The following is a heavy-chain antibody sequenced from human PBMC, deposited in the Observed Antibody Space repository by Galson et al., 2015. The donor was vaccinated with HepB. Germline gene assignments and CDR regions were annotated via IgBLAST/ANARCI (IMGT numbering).Heavy chain of an antibody. CDR3: ARSIKRSYTSSWFDP. D-gene: IGHD2-2*02. CDR2: IYYSGST. J-gene: IGHJ5*02. CDR1: GGSISSGDYY. V-gene: IGHV4-30-4*01. Sequence: TLSLTCPVSGGSISSGDYYWSWIRQPAGKGLEWIGYIYYSGSTYYNPSLKSRVTISVDTSKNQFSLKLSSVTAADTAVYYCARSIKRSYTSSWFDPWGQGTLVTVSS.